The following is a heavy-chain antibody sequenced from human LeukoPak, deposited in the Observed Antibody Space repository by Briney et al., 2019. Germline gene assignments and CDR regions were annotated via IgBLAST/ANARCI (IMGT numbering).Heavy chain of an antibody. CDR3: ARSRDPLLDY. Sequence: KPSETLSLTCSVSGGSISNYYWSWVRQPPGKALEWIGYIYYSGTTNYNPSLKSRVTMSVDTSKNQFSLKLISVTAADTAVYYCARSRDPLLDYWGQGTLVTVSS. V-gene: IGHV4-59*12. CDR1: GGSISNYY. CDR2: IYYSGTT. J-gene: IGHJ4*02.